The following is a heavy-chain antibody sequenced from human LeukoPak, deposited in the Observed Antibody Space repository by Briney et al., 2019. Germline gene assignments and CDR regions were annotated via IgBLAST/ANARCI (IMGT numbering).Heavy chain of an antibody. V-gene: IGHV3-23*01. CDR3: AKGSPSSYSSGWSDFDY. CDR2: ISGSGGST. J-gene: IGHJ4*02. D-gene: IGHD6-19*01. Sequence: GGSLRLSCAAPGFTFSSYAMSWVRQAPGKGLEWVSAISGSGGSTYYADSVKGRFTISRDNSKNTLYLQMNSLRAEDTAVYYCAKGSPSSYSSGWSDFDYWGQGTLVTVSS. CDR1: GFTFSSYA.